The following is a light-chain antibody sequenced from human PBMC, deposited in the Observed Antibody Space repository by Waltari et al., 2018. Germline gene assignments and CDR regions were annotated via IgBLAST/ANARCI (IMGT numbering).Light chain of an antibody. J-gene: IGLJ2*01. Sequence: SVLAQPPSASGTPGQRITISCSGSNSNIGSNTVNWYQQFPGTAPRLLIYSNNQRPSGVPDRFSASKSGSSAALAIYGLHSEDEADYYCSTWDDRLTGVVFGGGTKVTVL. CDR3: STWDDRLTGVV. CDR2: SNN. V-gene: IGLV1-44*01. CDR1: NSNIGSNT.